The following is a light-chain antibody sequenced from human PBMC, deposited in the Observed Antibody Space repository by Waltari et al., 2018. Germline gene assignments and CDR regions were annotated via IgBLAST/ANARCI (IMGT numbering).Light chain of an antibody. CDR2: GNS. J-gene: IGLJ1*01. CDR1: NSNIGAGYD. Sequence: QSVLTQPPSVSGAPGQRVTISCTGSNSNIGAGYDVHWYQQLPGTAPKLLIYGNSNRPSGGPDRFSGSKSGTSASLAITGLQAEDEADYYCQSYDSSLSGYVFGTGTKVTVL. V-gene: IGLV1-40*01. CDR3: QSYDSSLSGYV.